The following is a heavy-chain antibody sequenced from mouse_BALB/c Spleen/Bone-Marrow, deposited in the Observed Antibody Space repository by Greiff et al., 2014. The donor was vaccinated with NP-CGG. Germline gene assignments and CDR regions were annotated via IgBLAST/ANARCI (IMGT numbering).Heavy chain of an antibody. D-gene: IGHD1-2*01. CDR2: ISSGGGST. V-gene: IGHV5-12-1*01. J-gene: IGHJ4*01. CDR1: GFAFSSYD. Sequence: EVKLVESGGGLVKPGGSLKLSCAASGFAFSSYDMSWVRQTPEKRLEWVAYISSGGGSTRYPDTVKGRFTVSRGNGKNTLYVQMSSLKSEDTAMYYCARQHYYGSYAMDYWGQGTSVTVSS. CDR3: ARQHYYGSYAMDY.